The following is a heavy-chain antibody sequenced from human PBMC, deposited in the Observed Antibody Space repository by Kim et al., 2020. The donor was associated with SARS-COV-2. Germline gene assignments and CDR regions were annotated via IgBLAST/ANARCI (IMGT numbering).Heavy chain of an antibody. V-gene: IGHV3-48*03. J-gene: IGHJ4*02. CDR1: GFTFSSYE. D-gene: IGHD5-18*01. Sequence: GGSLRLSCAASGFTFSSYEMNWVRQAPGKGLEWVSYIIGSGTTIYYADSVRGRFTISRDNVKNSLYLQMNSLRAEDTAVYYCARGPTYSSFDYWGRGTLVTVSS. CDR3: ARGPTYSSFDY. CDR2: IIGSGTTI.